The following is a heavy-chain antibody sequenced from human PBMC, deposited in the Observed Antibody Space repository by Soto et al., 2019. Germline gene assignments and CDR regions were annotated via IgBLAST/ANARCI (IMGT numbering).Heavy chain of an antibody. V-gene: IGHV4-61*01. J-gene: IGHJ5*02. CDR2: IYYSGST. D-gene: IGHD3-3*01. CDR1: GGSVSSGSYY. Sequence: PSETLSLTCTVSGGSVSSGSYYWSWIRQPPGKGLEWIGYIYYSGSTNYNPSLKSRVTISVDTSKNQFSLKLSSVTAADTAVYYCARGQYDFFNWFDPWGQGTLVTVPS. CDR3: ARGQYDFFNWFDP.